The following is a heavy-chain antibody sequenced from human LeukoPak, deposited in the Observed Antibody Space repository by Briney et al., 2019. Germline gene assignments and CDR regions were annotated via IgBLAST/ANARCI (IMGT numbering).Heavy chain of an antibody. Sequence: GGSLRLSCAASGFTFDDYAMHWVRQAPGKGLEWVSGISWNSGSIGYAHSVKGRFTISRDNAKNSLYLQMNSLRAEDAAVYYCARGYGLLSYMDVWGKGTTVTVSS. CDR1: GFTFDDYA. D-gene: IGHD4-17*01. V-gene: IGHV3-9*01. CDR2: ISWNSGSI. J-gene: IGHJ6*03. CDR3: ARGYGLLSYMDV.